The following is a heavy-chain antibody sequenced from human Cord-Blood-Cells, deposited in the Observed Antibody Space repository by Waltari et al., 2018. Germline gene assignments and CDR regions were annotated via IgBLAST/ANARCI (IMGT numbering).Heavy chain of an antibody. CDR2: IYYSGST. V-gene: IGHV4-59*01. CDR1: GGSISSYY. CDR3: ARDFQRYGIVGATGAFDI. D-gene: IGHD1-26*01. J-gene: IGHJ3*02. Sequence: QVQLQESGPGLVKPSETLSLTCTVSGGSISSYYWSWIRQPPGKGLEWIGYIYYSGSTNYNPSLKCRVTISVDTSKNQFSLKLSSVTAADTAVYYCARDFQRYGIVGATGAFDIWGQGTMVTVSS.